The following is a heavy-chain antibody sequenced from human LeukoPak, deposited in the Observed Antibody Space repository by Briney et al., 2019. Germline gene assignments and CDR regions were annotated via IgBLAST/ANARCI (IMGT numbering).Heavy chain of an antibody. CDR3: ARELATIYFDY. V-gene: IGHV3-66*01. J-gene: IGHJ4*02. D-gene: IGHD5-12*01. CDR1: GFTVSSNY. CDR2: IYSGGST. Sequence: GGSLRLSCAASGFTVSSNYMSWVRQAPGKGLEWVSVIYSGGSTYYADSVKGRFTISRDNSKNTLYLQMNSLRAEDTAVYYCARELATIYFDYWGQGTLVTASS.